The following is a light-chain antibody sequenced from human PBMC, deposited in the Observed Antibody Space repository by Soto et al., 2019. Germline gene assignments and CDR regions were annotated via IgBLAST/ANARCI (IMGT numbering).Light chain of an antibody. J-gene: IGKJ5*01. CDR1: QSVSSSY. CDR2: GAS. CDR3: QHYGSSTIT. V-gene: IGKV3-20*01. Sequence: EIVLTQSPGTLSLSPGERATLSCRASQSVSSSYLAWYQQKPGQAPRLLIYGASSKATGIPDRFSCSGSGTDFTLTISRLEPEDFAVYYCQHYGSSTITFGQGTRLEIK.